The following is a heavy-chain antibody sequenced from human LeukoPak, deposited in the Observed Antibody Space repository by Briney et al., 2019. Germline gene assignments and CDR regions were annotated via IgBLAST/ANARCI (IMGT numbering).Heavy chain of an antibody. CDR1: GYSISSGYY. J-gene: IGHJ2*01. D-gene: IGHD3-10*01. Sequence: SETLSLTCTVSGYSISSGYYWGWIRQPPGKGLEWIGSIYHSGSTYYTPSLKSRVTISVDTSKNQFSLKLSSVTAADTAVYYCARARGSRTGYYYGSGSSRYFDLWGRGTLVTVSS. CDR3: ARARGSRTGYYYGSGSSRYFDL. V-gene: IGHV4-38-2*02. CDR2: IYHSGST.